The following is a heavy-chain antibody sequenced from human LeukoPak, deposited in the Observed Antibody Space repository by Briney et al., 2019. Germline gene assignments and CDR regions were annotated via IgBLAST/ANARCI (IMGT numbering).Heavy chain of an antibody. CDR3: ARDRDYGGHGYFDY. Sequence: SSVKVSYKASGGRFISYVISWVRQPPGKGLEWMGRIIPIFGTANYAQKFQGRVKITTDESTGTAYMELSSLRSEDSDVYYCARDRDYGGHGYFDYWGQGTLVTVSS. CDR2: IIPIFGTA. CDR1: GGRFISYV. D-gene: IGHD4-23*01. J-gene: IGHJ4*02. V-gene: IGHV1-69*05.